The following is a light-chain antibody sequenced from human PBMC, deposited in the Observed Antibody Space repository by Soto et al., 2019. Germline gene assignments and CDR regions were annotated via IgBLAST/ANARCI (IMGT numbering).Light chain of an antibody. CDR2: CNT. V-gene: IGLV1-44*01. Sequence: QSVLTQSPSASGTPGQRVTISCSGSSSNIGSNSVNWYQQHPGTAPKLLMDCNTQRPSGVPDRFSGSKSGTSASLAISGGQSEDEADYYCAASDGSRNAVVFGGGTKLTVL. CDR1: SSNIGSNS. J-gene: IGLJ2*01. CDR3: AASDGSRNAVV.